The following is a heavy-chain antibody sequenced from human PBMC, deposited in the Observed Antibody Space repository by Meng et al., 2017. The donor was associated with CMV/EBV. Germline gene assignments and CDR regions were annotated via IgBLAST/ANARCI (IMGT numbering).Heavy chain of an antibody. CDR1: GYTFTGYY. D-gene: IGHD6-6*01. CDR3: ASDNLYSSSPYYGMDV. CDR2: INPNSGGT. J-gene: IGHJ6*02. V-gene: IGHV1-2*02. Sequence: ASVKVSCKASGYTFTGYYMHWVRQAPGQGLEWMGWINPNSGGTNYAQKFQGRVTMTRDTSISTAYMELSRLRSDDTAVYYCASDNLYSSSPYYGMDVWGQGPTVTVSS.